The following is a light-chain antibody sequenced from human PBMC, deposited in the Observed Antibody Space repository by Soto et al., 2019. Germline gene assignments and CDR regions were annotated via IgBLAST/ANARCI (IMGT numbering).Light chain of an antibody. CDR3: QQYNNWPRT. CDR1: QSISSN. V-gene: IGKV3-15*01. Sequence: EIVLTQSPGTLSLSPGQRATLSCRASQSISSNFLAWYQQKPGQAPRLLIYGASTRATGIPARFSGSGSGTEFTLTISSLQSEDFAVYYCQQYNNWPRTFGQGTK. CDR2: GAS. J-gene: IGKJ1*01.